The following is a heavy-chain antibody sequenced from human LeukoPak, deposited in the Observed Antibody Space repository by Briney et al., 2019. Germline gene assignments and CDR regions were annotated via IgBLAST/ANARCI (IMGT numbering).Heavy chain of an antibody. Sequence: GGSLRLSCAASGFTFSSYGMHWVRQAPGKGLEWVAFIRYDGSNKYYADSVKGRFTISRDNSKNTLYLQMNSLRAEDTAMYYCAKATYCSSTSCPPDDAFDIWGQGTMVTVPS. CDR2: IRYDGSNK. V-gene: IGHV3-30*02. D-gene: IGHD2-2*01. CDR1: GFTFSSYG. CDR3: AKATYCSSTSCPPDDAFDI. J-gene: IGHJ3*02.